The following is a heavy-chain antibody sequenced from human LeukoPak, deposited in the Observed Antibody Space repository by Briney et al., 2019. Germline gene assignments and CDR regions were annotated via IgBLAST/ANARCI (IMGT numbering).Heavy chain of an antibody. CDR3: AREVAFGVVISAWWFDP. J-gene: IGHJ5*02. CDR2: ISSSSSTI. D-gene: IGHD3-3*01. CDR1: GFTFSSYS. V-gene: IGHV3-48*01. Sequence: GGSLRLSCAAPGFTFSSYSMNWVRQAPGKGLEWVSYISSSSSTIYYADSVRGRFTISRDNAKNSLYLQMNSLRAEDTAVYYCAREVAFGVVISAWWFDPWGQGTLVTVSS.